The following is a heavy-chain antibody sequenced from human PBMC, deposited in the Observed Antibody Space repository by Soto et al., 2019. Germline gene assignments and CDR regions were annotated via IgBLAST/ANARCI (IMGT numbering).Heavy chain of an antibody. J-gene: IGHJ6*02. D-gene: IGHD3-10*01. CDR2: ISYDGSNK. Sequence: GGSLRLSCAASGFTFSSYGMHWVRQAPGKGLEWVAVISYDGSNKYYADSVKGRLTISRDNSKNTLFLEMNSLRVEDTAVYFCAKDFKVSGSHYGTLNYYYGMDVWGQGTTVTVSS. CDR3: AKDFKVSGSHYGTLNYYYGMDV. V-gene: IGHV3-30*18. CDR1: GFTFSSYG.